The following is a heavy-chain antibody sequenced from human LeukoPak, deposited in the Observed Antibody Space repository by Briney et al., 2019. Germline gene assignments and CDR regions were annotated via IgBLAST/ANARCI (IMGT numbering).Heavy chain of an antibody. Sequence: PSETLSLTCTVSGYSISSGYYWGWIRQSPGKGLEWIGSIYHSGSTEYIPSLRSRVSISVDTSKNQFSLRLTSVTAADTAVYYCARDWSLDAYNRFDLWGQGALVIVSS. J-gene: IGHJ5*02. CDR1: GYSISSGYY. CDR2: IYHSGST. CDR3: ARDWSLDAYNRFDL. D-gene: IGHD1-1*01. V-gene: IGHV4-38-2*02.